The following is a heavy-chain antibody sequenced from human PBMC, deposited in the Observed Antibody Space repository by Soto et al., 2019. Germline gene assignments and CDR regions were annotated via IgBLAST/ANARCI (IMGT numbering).Heavy chain of an antibody. D-gene: IGHD3-10*01. CDR1: GFTFSSYG. CDR3: AREWSSYYYYYMDV. Sequence: GGSLRLSCAASGFTFSSYGMHWVRRAPGKGLEWVAVIWNDGSHKYYADSVKGRFTISRDNSKNTLFLQMNSLRAEDTAVYYCAREWSSYYYYYMDVWGKGTTVTVSS. J-gene: IGHJ6*03. V-gene: IGHV3-33*01. CDR2: IWNDGSHK.